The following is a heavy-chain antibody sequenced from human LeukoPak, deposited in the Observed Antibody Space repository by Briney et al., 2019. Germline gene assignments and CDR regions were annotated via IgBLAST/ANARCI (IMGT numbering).Heavy chain of an antibody. CDR2: ISSSGSTI. D-gene: IGHD3-10*02. V-gene: IGHV3-48*04. Sequence: GGSLRLSCAASGFIFDDYGMTWVRQAPGKGLEWVSYISSSGSTIYYADSVKGRFTISRDNAKNSLYLQMNSLRAEDTAVYYCAELGITMIGGVWGKGTTVTISS. CDR3: AELGITMIGGV. CDR1: GFIFDDYG. J-gene: IGHJ6*04.